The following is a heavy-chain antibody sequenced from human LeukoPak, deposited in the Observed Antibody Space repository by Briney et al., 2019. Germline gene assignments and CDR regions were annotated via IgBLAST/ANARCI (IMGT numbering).Heavy chain of an antibody. D-gene: IGHD6-13*01. J-gene: IGHJ5*02. CDR2: IIPIFGTA. V-gene: IGHV1-69*13. CDR3: ARDIAAAGDR. CDR1: GGTFSSYA. Sequence: GASVKVSCKASGGTFSSYAISWVRQAPGQGLEWMGGIIPIFGTANYAQKFQGRVTITADESTSTAYMELYSLRSEDTAVYYCARDIAAAGDRWGQGTLVTVSS.